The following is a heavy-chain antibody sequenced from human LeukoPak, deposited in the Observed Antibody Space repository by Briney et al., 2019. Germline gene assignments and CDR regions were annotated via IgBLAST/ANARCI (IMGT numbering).Heavy chain of an antibody. V-gene: IGHV3-30*18. J-gene: IGHJ1*01. CDR1: GFTFSSYG. CDR2: ISYDGSNK. CDR3: AKDGGYDSSGYYISGYFQH. D-gene: IGHD3-22*01. Sequence: GGSLRLSCAASGFTFSSYGMHWVRQAPGKGLEWVAVISYDGSNKYYADSVKGRFTISRDNSKNTLYLQMNSLRAEDTAVYYCAKDGGYDSSGYYISGYFQHWGQGTLVTVSS.